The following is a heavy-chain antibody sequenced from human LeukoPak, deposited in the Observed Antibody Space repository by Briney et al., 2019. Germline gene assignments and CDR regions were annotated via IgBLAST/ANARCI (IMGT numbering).Heavy chain of an antibody. V-gene: IGHV4-38-2*02. CDR1: GYSISSGYY. J-gene: IGHJ6*03. CDR3: AREDSSSSYYMDV. CDR2: ILHSGST. Sequence: SETLSLTCAVSGYSISSGYYWGWIRQPPGEGLEWIGSILHSGSTYYNPSLKSRVTISVDTSKNQFSLKLSSVTAADTAVYYCAREDSSSSYYMDVWGKGTTVTVSS. D-gene: IGHD6-6*01.